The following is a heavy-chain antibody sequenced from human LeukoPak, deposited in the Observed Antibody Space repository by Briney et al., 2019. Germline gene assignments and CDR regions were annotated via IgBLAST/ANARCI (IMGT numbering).Heavy chain of an antibody. CDR2: IDTVGNT. V-gene: IGHV3-13*01. D-gene: IGHD3-10*01. J-gene: IGHJ6*03. CDR1: GFPFSSYD. CDR3: AKASRYYYGSGIYTQSPMDV. Sequence: GGSLRLSCAASGFPFSSYDMHWVRQATGKGLDWVSAIDTVGNTYYSGSVKGRFTISRDDAKNSLFLQMNSLRAEDTAVYYCAKASRYYYGSGIYTQSPMDVWGKGTTVTVSS.